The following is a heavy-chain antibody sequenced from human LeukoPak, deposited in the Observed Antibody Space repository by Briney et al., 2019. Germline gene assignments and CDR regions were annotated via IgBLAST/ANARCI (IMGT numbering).Heavy chain of an antibody. CDR3: ARELPGYFDY. J-gene: IGHJ4*02. CDR1: AYTFTAYY. D-gene: IGHD2-21*02. CDR2: ISPDSGGT. V-gene: IGHV1-2*02. Sequence: GASVKVSCKASAYTFTAYYMHWLRHAPGQGLEWMGWISPDSGGTNYAQNFQGRVTMTRDTSISTAYMELSRLKSDDTAVYYCARELPGYFDYWGQGTLVTVSS.